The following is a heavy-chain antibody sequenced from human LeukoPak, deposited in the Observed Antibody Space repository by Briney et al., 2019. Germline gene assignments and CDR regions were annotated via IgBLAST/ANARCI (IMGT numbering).Heavy chain of an antibody. V-gene: IGHV3-15*01. J-gene: IGHJ3*02. CDR2: IKSKTDGGTT. CDR1: GFTFSNAW. CDR3: TTDLIVGATGDAFDI. D-gene: IGHD1-26*01. Sequence: GGSLRLSCAASGFTFSNAWMSWVRQAPGKGLEWVGRIKSKTDGGTTDYAAPVKGRFTISRDESKNTLYLQMNSLKTEDTAVYYCTTDLIVGATGDAFDIWGQGTMVTVSS.